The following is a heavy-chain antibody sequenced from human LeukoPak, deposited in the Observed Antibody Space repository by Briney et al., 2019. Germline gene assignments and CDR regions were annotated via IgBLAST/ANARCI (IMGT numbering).Heavy chain of an antibody. CDR1: GFAFGVHA. CDR2: IGSGADL. Sequence: GGSLRLSCVGSGFAFGVHAMSWVRQTPGKGPEWVATIGSGADLFYAESVKGRFTISRDDPRNTVWLQMNSLRAEDTALYYCAKDWTPHNRVYDCLDAWGQGTQVTVSS. J-gene: IGHJ5*02. CDR3: AKDWTPHNRVYDCLDA. D-gene: IGHD3-16*01. V-gene: IGHV3-23*01.